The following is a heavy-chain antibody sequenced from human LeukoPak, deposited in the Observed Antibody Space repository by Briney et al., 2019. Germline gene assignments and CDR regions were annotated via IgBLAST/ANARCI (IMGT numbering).Heavy chain of an antibody. CDR2: VFDSGGT. J-gene: IGHJ4*02. Sequence: PSETLSLTCTVSGGSISNYWRSWIRQPPGKGLEWIGYVFDSGGTNYHPSLKSRVTISVDTSKKQFSLKLSSVTAADTAVYYCARGYSSSWNYFDYWGQGTLVTVSS. CDR1: GGSISNYW. V-gene: IGHV4-59*01. CDR3: ARGYSSSWNYFDY. D-gene: IGHD6-13*01.